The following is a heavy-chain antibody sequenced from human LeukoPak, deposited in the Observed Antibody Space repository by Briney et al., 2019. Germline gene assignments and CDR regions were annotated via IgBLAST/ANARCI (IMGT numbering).Heavy chain of an antibody. J-gene: IGHJ4*02. D-gene: IGHD6-13*01. V-gene: IGHV1-2*02. CDR2: INPNSGGT. Sequence: ASVKVSCKASGYTFTGYYMHWVRQAPGQGLEWMGWINPNSGGTNYAQKFQGRATMTRDTSISTAYMELSRLRSDDTAVYYCARGTGYSRSWQPHWGQGTLVTVSS. CDR1: GYTFTGYY. CDR3: ARGTGYSRSWQPH.